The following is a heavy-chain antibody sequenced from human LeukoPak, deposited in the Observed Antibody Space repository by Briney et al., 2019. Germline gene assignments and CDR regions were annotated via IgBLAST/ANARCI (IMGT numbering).Heavy chain of an antibody. V-gene: IGHV3-7*01. CDR2: IKQDGSET. CDR1: GFTSSTYW. CDR3: VKGRVSDYRYGSFFDY. J-gene: IGHJ4*02. Sequence: PGGSLRLSCAASGFTSSTYWMSWVRQAPGKGLEWVASIKQDGSETYYVDSVKGRFTLSRDNSKNTLFVQMSSLRTEDTAVYYCVKGRVSDYRYGSFFDYSGQGTLVTVSS. D-gene: IGHD5-18*01.